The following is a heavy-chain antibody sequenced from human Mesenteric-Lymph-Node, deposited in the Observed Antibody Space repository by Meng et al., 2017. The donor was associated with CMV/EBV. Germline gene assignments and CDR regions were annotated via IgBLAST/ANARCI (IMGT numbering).Heavy chain of an antibody. V-gene: IGHV1-2*02. CDR2: INPNSGGT. CDR3: ARGSIAAAGRGRLGY. D-gene: IGHD6-13*01. CDR1: GYTFIGYH. J-gene: IGHJ4*02. Sequence: ASVKVSCKTSGYTFIGYHMHWVRQAPGQGLEWMGWINPNSGGTNYAQKFQGRVTLSRDTSISTAYMELSRLRSDDTAVYYCARGSIAAAGRGRLGYWGQGTLVTVSS.